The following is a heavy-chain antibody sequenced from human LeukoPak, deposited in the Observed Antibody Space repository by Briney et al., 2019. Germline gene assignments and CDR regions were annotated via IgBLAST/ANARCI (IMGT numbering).Heavy chain of an antibody. CDR1: GYTFTGYY. CDR2: INPNSGGT. D-gene: IGHD6-19*01. CDR3: ARXXRSSVGSIAVAGTAAFDI. V-gene: IGHV1-2*02. J-gene: IGHJ3*02. Sequence: ASVKVSCKASGYTFTGYYMHWVRQAPGQGLEWMGWINPNSGGTNYAQKFQGRVTMTRDTSISTAYMELSRLRSDDTAVYCCARXXRSSVGSIAVAGTAAFDIWGQGTMVTVSS.